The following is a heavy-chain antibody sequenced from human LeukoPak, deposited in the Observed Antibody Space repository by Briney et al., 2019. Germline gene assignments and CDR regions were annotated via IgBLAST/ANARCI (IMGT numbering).Heavy chain of an antibody. CDR1: GYTFTSYG. J-gene: IGHJ4*02. CDR3: ARDGRDILTGYLSY. D-gene: IGHD3-9*01. Sequence: ASVKVSCKASGYTFTSYGISCVREAPGQGLEWVGWITAYNGNTNYAQKLQGRVTITADKSTSTAYMELSSLRSEDTAVYYCARDGRDILTGYLSYWGQGTLVTVSS. V-gene: IGHV1-18*01. CDR2: ITAYNGNT.